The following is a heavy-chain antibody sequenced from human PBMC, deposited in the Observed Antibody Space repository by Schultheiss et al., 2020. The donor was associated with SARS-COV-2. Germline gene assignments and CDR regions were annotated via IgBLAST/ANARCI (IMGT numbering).Heavy chain of an antibody. Sequence: SETLSLTCAVYGGSFSGDSWSWLRQPPGTGLKWIGESHCTGSANCNPSLKSRVSISLGTSKNQFSLKLSSVTAADTAVYYCAVDSSGYLDAFDIWGQGTMVTVSS. CDR3: AVDSSGYLDAFDI. V-gene: IGHV4-34*01. CDR2: SHCTGSA. CDR1: GGSFSGDS. D-gene: IGHD3-22*01. J-gene: IGHJ3*02.